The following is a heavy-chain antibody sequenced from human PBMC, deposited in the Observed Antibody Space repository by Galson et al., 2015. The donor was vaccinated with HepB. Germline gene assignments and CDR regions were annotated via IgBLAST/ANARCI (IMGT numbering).Heavy chain of an antibody. J-gene: IGHJ4*02. CDR2: ISIGATSI. CDR3: AKDHLAPGLYFDS. Sequence: SLRLSCAASGFTFKDYYMGWIRQAPGRGLEWVSYISIGATSIYYADSVEGRFTISRDDGKNSLYLQMNSLRVEDTAIYYCAKDHLAPGLYFDSWGRGTLVTVSS. V-gene: IGHV3-11*01. D-gene: IGHD3-3*02. CDR1: GFTFKDYY.